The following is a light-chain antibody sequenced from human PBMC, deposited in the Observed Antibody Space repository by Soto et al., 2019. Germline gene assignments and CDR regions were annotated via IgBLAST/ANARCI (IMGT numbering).Light chain of an antibody. CDR3: SSYRTSTTLGV. V-gene: IGLV2-14*01. CDR1: SSDVGGYKY. Sequence: QAVVTQPASVSGSPGQSITISCTGSSSDVGGYKYVSWYQQHPGKAPKLMIYDVSNRPSGVSSRFSGSESGNTASLTISGLQAEDEAEYYCSSYRTSTTLGVFGGGTKLTVL. J-gene: IGLJ2*01. CDR2: DVS.